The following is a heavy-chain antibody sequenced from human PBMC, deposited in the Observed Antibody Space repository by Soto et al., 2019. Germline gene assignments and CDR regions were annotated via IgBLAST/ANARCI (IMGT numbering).Heavy chain of an antibody. D-gene: IGHD1-26*01. V-gene: IGHV1-69*13. CDR3: ARDRPLGGLVDGSSDAFDI. J-gene: IGHJ3*02. Sequence: ASVQVSCKASGGTFSSYAISWVRQAPGQGLEWMGGVIPIFGTANYAQKFQGRVTITADESTSTAYMELSSLRSEDTAVYYCARDRPLGGLVDGSSDAFDIWG. CDR2: VIPIFGTA. CDR1: GGTFSSYA.